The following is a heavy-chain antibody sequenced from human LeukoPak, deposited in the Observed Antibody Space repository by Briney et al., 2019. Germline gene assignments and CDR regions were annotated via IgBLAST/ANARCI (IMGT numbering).Heavy chain of an antibody. Sequence: GGSLRLSCAASGFSCSSYAMSWVRQAPGKGLEWVSSISGSGDNTYYAESVKGRFTISRGNSKNTLFLQMNSLRAEDTAVFYCAKRSGYTTGWFFDFWGQGTLVTVSS. CDR3: AKRSGYTTGWFFDF. CDR2: ISGSGDNT. V-gene: IGHV3-23*01. J-gene: IGHJ4*02. D-gene: IGHD6-19*01. CDR1: GFSCSSYA.